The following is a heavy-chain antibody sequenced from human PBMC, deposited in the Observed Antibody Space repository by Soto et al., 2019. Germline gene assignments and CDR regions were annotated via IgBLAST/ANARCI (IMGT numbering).Heavy chain of an antibody. Sequence: QVQLVESGGGVVQPGRSLRLSCAASGFTFSSYGMHWVRQAPGKGLEWVAVISYDGSNKYYADSVKGRFTISRDNSKNTLYLQMNSLRAEDTAVYYCAKDQITMVRGTPDYYYYHMDVWGKGTTVTVSS. J-gene: IGHJ6*03. CDR1: GFTFSSYG. V-gene: IGHV3-30*18. D-gene: IGHD3-10*01. CDR3: AKDQITMVRGTPDYYYYHMDV. CDR2: ISYDGSNK.